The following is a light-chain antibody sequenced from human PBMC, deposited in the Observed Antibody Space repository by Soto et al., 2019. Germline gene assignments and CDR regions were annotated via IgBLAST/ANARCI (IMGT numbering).Light chain of an antibody. J-gene: IGKJ2*01. CDR2: AAS. CDR1: QSISSY. Sequence: DIQMTQYPSSLSASVGDRVTITCRASQSISSYLNWYQQKPGKAPELLIYAASNLKSGVSSRFSGSGSGTDFTLSISSLQPEDFASYHCQQSYSSPYTFGQGTRLEIK. V-gene: IGKV1-39*01. CDR3: QQSYSSPYT.